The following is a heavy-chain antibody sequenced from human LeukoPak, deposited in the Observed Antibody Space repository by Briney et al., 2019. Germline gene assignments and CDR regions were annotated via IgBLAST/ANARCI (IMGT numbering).Heavy chain of an antibody. Sequence: GGSLRLSCAASGFTFSSYGMHWVRQAPGKGLEWVAFIRYDGSNKYYADSVKGRFTISRDNSKNTLYLQMNSLRAEDTAVYYCARAGYSYGAYYYYMDVWGKGTTVTISS. CDR3: ARAGYSYGAYYYYMDV. CDR1: GFTFSSYG. CDR2: IRYDGSNK. D-gene: IGHD5-18*01. J-gene: IGHJ6*03. V-gene: IGHV3-30*02.